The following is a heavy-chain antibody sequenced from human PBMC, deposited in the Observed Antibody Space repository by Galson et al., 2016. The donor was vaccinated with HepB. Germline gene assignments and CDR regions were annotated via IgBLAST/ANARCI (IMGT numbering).Heavy chain of an antibody. J-gene: IGHJ6*02. CDR1: DDSISSYY. V-gene: IGHV4-59*01. Sequence: ETLSLTCTVSDDSISSYYWSWIRQPPEKGLEWIGYIYYSGTTNSNPSLKSRVTISVDTSKNQFSLKLSSVTAADTAVYYCARGGYSPMDVWGQGTTVTVSS. D-gene: IGHD2-15*01. CDR3: ARGGYSPMDV. CDR2: IYYSGTT.